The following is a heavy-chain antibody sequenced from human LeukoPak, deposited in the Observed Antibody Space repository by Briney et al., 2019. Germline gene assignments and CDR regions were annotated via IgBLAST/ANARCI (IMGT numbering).Heavy chain of an antibody. CDR2: IGGSGGGP. CDR3: AKDYSGYYSYFDY. V-gene: IGHV3-23*01. J-gene: IGHJ4*02. CDR1: GFTSNSYA. Sequence: GGSLRLFCAASGFTSNSYAMSWVRQAPGKGLEWVSTIGGSGGGPYYAGSVKGRFAISRDNSKNTLYLQMNSLRAEDTAVYYCAKDYSGYYSYFDYWGQGTLVTVSS. D-gene: IGHD3-22*01.